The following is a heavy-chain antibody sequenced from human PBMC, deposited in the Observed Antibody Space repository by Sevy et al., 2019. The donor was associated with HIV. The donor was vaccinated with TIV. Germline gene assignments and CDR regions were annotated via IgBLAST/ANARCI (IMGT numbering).Heavy chain of an antibody. CDR3: VQDLVRGMADI. Sequence: GGSLRLSCAASGFTFSSYAMSWVRQAPGKGLGWVSAISGSGGSTYYADSVKGRFTISRDNSKNTLYLQINDLRADDTAVYYCVQDLVRGMADIWGQGTPVTVSS. CDR1: GFTFSSYA. D-gene: IGHD3-10*01. J-gene: IGHJ3*02. CDR2: ISGSGGST. V-gene: IGHV3-23*01.